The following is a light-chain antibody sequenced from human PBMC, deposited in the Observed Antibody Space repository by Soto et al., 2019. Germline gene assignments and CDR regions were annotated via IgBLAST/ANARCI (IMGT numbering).Light chain of an antibody. Sequence: EIVLTQSPGTLSLSPGERATLSCRASQSVSNNYLAWYQQKPGQAPRLLIYGASNRATGIPDRFSGNGSGTDFTLTISRLEPEDFAVYYCQQYGGSGTFGQGTKVDIK. V-gene: IGKV3-20*01. CDR3: QQYGGSGT. CDR2: GAS. J-gene: IGKJ1*01. CDR1: QSVSNNY.